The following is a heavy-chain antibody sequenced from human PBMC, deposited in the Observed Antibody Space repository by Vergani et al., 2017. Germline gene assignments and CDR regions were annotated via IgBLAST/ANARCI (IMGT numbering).Heavy chain of an antibody. V-gene: IGHV3-23*04. CDR1: GFTFNSYG. Sequence: VQLVESGGGVVQPGGSLRLSCAASGFTFNSYGMHWVRQAPGKGLEWVSGISGSGGNTYYANSVKGRFTISRDNSKNTLYLQMNSLRADDTAVYYCAKGVYCSSTSCYEGRGYYYGMGVWGQGTTVTFSS. CDR2: ISGSGGNT. D-gene: IGHD2-2*01. CDR3: AKGVYCSSTSCYEGRGYYYGMGV. J-gene: IGHJ6*02.